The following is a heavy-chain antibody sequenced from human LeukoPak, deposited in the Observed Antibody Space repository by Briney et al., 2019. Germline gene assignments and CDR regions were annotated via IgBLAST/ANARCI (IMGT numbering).Heavy chain of an antibody. CDR2: ISGNGVKT. Sequence: PGGSLRLSCAASGFAFSTYAMSWVRQAPGKGLEWVSAISGNGVKTYYTDSVKGRFTFFRDNSKNTLYLQMNSLRADDTAVYYCAKAASSSWPSYYYGMDVWGQGTTVTVSS. D-gene: IGHD6-13*01. V-gene: IGHV3-23*01. CDR1: GFAFSTYA. CDR3: AKAASSSWPSYYYGMDV. J-gene: IGHJ6*02.